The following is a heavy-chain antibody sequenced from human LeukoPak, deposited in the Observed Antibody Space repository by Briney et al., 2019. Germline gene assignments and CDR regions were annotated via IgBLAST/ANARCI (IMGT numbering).Heavy chain of an antibody. Sequence: SETLSLTCAVYGGSFSGYYWSWIRQPPGKGLEWIGQINHSGSTNYNPSLKSRVTISVDTSKNQFSLKLSSVTAADTAVYYCARGVGATTLPGYNWFDSWGQGTLVTVSS. CDR1: GGSFSGYY. D-gene: IGHD1-26*01. CDR2: INHSGST. V-gene: IGHV4-34*01. CDR3: ARGVGATTLPGYNWFDS. J-gene: IGHJ5*01.